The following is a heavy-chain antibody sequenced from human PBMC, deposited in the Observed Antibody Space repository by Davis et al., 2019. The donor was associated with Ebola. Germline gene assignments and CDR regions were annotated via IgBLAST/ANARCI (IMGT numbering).Heavy chain of an antibody. CDR1: GFTFSSYG. D-gene: IGHD6-13*01. Sequence: SLKISCAASGFTFSSYGMHWVRQAPGKGLEWVAVIWYDGSNKYYADSVKGRFTISRDNSKNTLYLQMNSLRAEDTAVYYCAKDRSSEQQLVWSGFDYWGQGTLVTVSS. CDR3: AKDRSSEQQLVWSGFDY. J-gene: IGHJ4*02. V-gene: IGHV3-33*06. CDR2: IWYDGSNK.